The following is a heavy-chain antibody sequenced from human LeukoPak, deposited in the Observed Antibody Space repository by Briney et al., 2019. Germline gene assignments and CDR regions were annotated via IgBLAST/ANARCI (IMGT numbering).Heavy chain of an antibody. J-gene: IGHJ4*02. D-gene: IGHD3-10*01. CDR1: GFTFNTYW. CDR2: IKYDGSET. CDR3: ARAYYGSGSPFDY. V-gene: IGHV3-7*01. Sequence: GGSLRLSCAASGFTFNTYWMSWVRQAPGKGLEWVANIKYDGSETYYVDSVKGRFTISRDNAKNSLYLQMNSLRAEDTAVYYCARAYYGSGSPFDYWGQGTLVTVSS.